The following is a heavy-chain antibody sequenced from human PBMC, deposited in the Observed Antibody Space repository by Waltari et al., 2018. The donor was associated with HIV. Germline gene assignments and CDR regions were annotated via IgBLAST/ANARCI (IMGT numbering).Heavy chain of an antibody. Sequence: QVQLVQSGAEVKKPGASVKVSCKASGYTFTGYYMHWVRQAPGQGLEWRGWINPNSGGTNYAQKFQGRVTMTRDTSISTAYMELSRLRSDDTAVYYCARDFGGLGGWDAFDIWGQGTMVTVSS. J-gene: IGHJ3*02. D-gene: IGHD3-16*01. CDR1: GYTFTGYY. CDR3: ARDFGGLGGWDAFDI. V-gene: IGHV1-2*02. CDR2: INPNSGGT.